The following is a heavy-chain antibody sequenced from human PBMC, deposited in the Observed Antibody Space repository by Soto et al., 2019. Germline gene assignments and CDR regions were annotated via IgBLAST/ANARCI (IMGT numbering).Heavy chain of an antibody. CDR3: AREAYIMVRGVNKGFDY. CDR1: GFTFSSYA. CDR2: ISYDGSNK. D-gene: IGHD3-10*01. Sequence: QVQLVESGGGVVQPGRSLRLSCAASGFTFSSYAMHWVRQAPGKGLEWVAVISYDGSNKYYADSVKGRFTISRDNSKNPLYLQMNSLRAEDTAVYYCAREAYIMVRGVNKGFDYWGQGTLVTVSS. V-gene: IGHV3-30-3*01. J-gene: IGHJ4*02.